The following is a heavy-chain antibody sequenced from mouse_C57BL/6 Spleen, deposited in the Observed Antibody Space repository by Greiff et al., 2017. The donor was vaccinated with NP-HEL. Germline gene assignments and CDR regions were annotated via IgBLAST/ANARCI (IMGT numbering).Heavy chain of an antibody. J-gene: IGHJ3*01. D-gene: IGHD4-1*01. CDR3: ARGLGRPFAY. CDR2: ISSGSSTI. Sequence: DVMLVESGGGLVKPGGSLKLSCAASGFTFSDYGMHWVRQAPEKGLEWVAYISSGSSTIYYADTVKGRFTISRDNAKNTLFLQMTSLRSEDTAMYYCARGLGRPFAYWGQGTLVTVSA. V-gene: IGHV5-17*01. CDR1: GFTFSDYG.